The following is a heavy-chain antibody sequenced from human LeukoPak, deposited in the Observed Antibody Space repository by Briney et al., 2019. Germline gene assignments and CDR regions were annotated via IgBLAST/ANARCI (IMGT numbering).Heavy chain of an antibody. CDR3: ARVGHILGAKLDY. V-gene: IGHV3-30*04. Sequence: PGGSLRLSCAASGFTFSSYAIHWVRQAPGKGLEWVAGVSYDGTDKYYADSVKGRFSISRDYSKNTLFLQMNSLKPEDTAVFYCARVGHILGAKLDYWGQGTLVTVSS. CDR1: GFTFSSYA. D-gene: IGHD1-26*01. CDR2: VSYDGTDK. J-gene: IGHJ4*02.